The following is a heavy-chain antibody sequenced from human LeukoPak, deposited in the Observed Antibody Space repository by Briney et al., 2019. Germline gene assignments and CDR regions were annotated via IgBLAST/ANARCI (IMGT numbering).Heavy chain of an antibody. V-gene: IGHV3-21*01. CDR1: GFTFSSYW. D-gene: IGHD3-22*01. Sequence: PGGSLRLSCAASGFTFSSYWMSWVRLAPGKGLEWVSSISRSNIYKYYADSVKGRFTISRDNAKNSLYLQMNSLRAEDTAVYYCANSRYDSSGYYGIIGYWGQGTLVTVSS. CDR3: ANSRYDSSGYYGIIGY. J-gene: IGHJ4*02. CDR2: ISRSNIYK.